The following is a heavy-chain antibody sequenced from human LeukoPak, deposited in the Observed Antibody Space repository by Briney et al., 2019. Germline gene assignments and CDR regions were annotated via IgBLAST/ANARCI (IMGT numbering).Heavy chain of an antibody. CDR2: IYYGGST. CDR3: ARGLTRGYTYGGCFDP. Sequence: SETLSLTCTVSGGSISSSDYYWGWIRQPPGKGLEWIASIYYGGSTYYSPSLKSGVTISVDTSKNQFSPKLRSVTATDTAVYYCARGLTRGYTYGGCFDPWGQGTLVTVSS. V-gene: IGHV4-39*01. J-gene: IGHJ5*02. CDR1: GGSISSSDYY. D-gene: IGHD5-12*01.